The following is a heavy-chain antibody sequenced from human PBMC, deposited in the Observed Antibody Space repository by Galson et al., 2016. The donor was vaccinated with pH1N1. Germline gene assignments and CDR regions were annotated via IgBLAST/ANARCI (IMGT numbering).Heavy chain of an antibody. D-gene: IGHD3-10*01. CDR1: GFTFSDYG. J-gene: IGHJ4*02. CDR3: ARWARGNGGWYYYLDY. Sequence: SLRLSCAVSGFTFSDYGMHWVRQAPGKGQEWVALIWYDGSHEQYVDSVKGRFIISRDNSRSTLYLQLNSLRAQDTAVYYCARWARGNGGWYYYLDYWGQGTLVTVSS. V-gene: IGHV3-33*01. CDR2: IWYDGSHE.